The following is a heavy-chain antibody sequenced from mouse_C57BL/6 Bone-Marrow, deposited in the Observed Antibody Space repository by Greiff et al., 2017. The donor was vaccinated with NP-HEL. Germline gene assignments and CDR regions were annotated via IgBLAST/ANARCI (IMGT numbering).Heavy chain of an antibody. Sequence: VQLQQSGPGLVKPSQSLSLTCSVTGYSITSGYYWNWIRQFPGNKLEWMGYISYDGSNNYNPSLKNRISITRDTSKNQFFLKLNSVTTEDTATYYCASGVDYYGSSFAYWGQGTLVTVSA. V-gene: IGHV3-6*01. CDR1: GYSITSGYY. CDR3: ASGVDYYGSSFAY. D-gene: IGHD1-1*01. J-gene: IGHJ3*01. CDR2: ISYDGSN.